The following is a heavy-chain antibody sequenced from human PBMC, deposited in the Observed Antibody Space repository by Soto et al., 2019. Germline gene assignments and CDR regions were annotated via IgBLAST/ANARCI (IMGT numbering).Heavy chain of an antibody. V-gene: IGHV3-33*01. CDR2: IWYDGSNK. Sequence: PGGALRLSCAASGFTFRSYCMHWVRQGPSKGLEWVAVIWYDGSNKYYADSVKGRFTISRDNSKNTLYLQMNSLRAEDTAVYYCARDRVPFYGDYSFDYWGQGTLVTVSS. D-gene: IGHD4-17*01. CDR3: ARDRVPFYGDYSFDY. CDR1: GFTFRSYC. J-gene: IGHJ4*02.